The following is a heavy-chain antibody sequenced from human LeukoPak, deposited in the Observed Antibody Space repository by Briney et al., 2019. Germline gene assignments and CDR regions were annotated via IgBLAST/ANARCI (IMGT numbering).Heavy chain of an antibody. J-gene: IGHJ4*02. Sequence: SETLSLTSTVSGDSISTYYWSWIRQPPGKGLEWIGHIYYSGSTSYNPSLKSRVTISVDASKDQFSLKLSSVTAADTAVYYCARRSSYSNAEDYWGQGTLVTVSS. CDR1: GDSISTYY. CDR3: ARRSSYSNAEDY. V-gene: IGHV4-59*08. CDR2: IYYSGST. D-gene: IGHD6-13*01.